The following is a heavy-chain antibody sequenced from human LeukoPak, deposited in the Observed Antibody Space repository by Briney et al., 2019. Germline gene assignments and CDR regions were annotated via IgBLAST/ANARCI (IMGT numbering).Heavy chain of an antibody. CDR2: IYSGGST. Sequence: PGGSLRLSCAASGFTVSSNYMSWVRQAPGKGLEWISVIYSGGSTYYADSVKGRFTISRDNSKTTLYLQMNSLRAEDTAVYYCARVFSYGDYYYGMDVWGQGTTVTVSS. CDR1: GFTVSSNY. V-gene: IGHV3-53*01. CDR3: ARVFSYGDYYYGMDV. D-gene: IGHD2/OR15-2a*01. J-gene: IGHJ6*02.